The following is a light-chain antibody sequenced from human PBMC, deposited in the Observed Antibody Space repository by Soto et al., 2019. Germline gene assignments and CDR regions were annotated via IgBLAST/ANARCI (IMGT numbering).Light chain of an antibody. Sequence: DIVMTQSPDSQAVSLGERATINCKSSQSVLYSSNNKNYLAWYQQKPGQPPKLLIYWASTRESGVPDRFSGSGSGTDSTLTISSLQAEDVAVYYCQQYYSTPLTFGPGTKVDIK. V-gene: IGKV4-1*01. J-gene: IGKJ3*01. CDR3: QQYYSTPLT. CDR2: WAS. CDR1: QSVLYSSNNKNY.